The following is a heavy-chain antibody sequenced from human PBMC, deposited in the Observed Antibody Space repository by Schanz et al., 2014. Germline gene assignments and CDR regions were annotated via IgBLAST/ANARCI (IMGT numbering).Heavy chain of an antibody. CDR2: ISGYNGNT. J-gene: IGHJ5*02. V-gene: IGHV1-18*04. CDR1: GYSFTSYG. D-gene: IGHD3-10*01. Sequence: QVQLVQSGAEVKKPGASVKVSCKASGYSFTSYGISWVRQAPGLGLEWMGWISGYNGNTKYAEKLQGRVTMTTDTSTSTAYMELRSLRSDDTAVYYCARDSRDTVRGLNWFDPWGQGTLVTVSS. CDR3: ARDSRDTVRGLNWFDP.